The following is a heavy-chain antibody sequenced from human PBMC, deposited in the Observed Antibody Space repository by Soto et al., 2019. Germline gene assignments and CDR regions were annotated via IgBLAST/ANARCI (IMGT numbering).Heavy chain of an antibody. J-gene: IGHJ6*02. V-gene: IGHV4-31*03. Sequence: QVQLQESGPGLVKPSQTLSLTCTVSGGSISSGGYYWSWIRQHPGKGLEWIGYIYYSGSTYYNPSLKSRVTISVDTSKNQFSLKLSSVTAADTAVYYCARDLRQPTHLNYYYYGMDVWGQGTTVTVSS. CDR3: ARDLRQPTHLNYYYYGMDV. CDR1: GGSISSGGYY. D-gene: IGHD3-16*01. CDR2: IYYSGST.